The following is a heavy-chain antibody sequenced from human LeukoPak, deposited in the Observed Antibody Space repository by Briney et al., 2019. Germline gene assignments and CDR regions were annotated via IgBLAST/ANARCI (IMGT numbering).Heavy chain of an antibody. V-gene: IGHV4-59*01. CDR3: ARDRSYGPSTNYYGMDV. J-gene: IGHJ6*02. Sequence: PSETLSLTCTVSGVSISDFYWNWIRQPPGKGLEWIGYIYYSGSTNYNPSLKSRVTISVDTSKNQFSLKLSSVTAADTAVYYCARDRSYGPSTNYYGMDVWGQGTTVTVSS. CDR2: IYYSGST. D-gene: IGHD2-2*01. CDR1: GVSISDFY.